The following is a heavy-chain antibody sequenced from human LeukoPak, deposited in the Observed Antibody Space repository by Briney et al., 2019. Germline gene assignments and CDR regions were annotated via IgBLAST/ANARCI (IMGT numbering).Heavy chain of an antibody. J-gene: IGHJ6*03. D-gene: IGHD4-17*01. CDR2: ISTSGSSI. CDR3: ARDATTELGTVYMDV. Sequence: GGSLRLSCAASGFTFSTYGMHWVRQAPGKGLEWLSHISTSGSSIHYADSVKGRFTISRDNAKNSLYLQMNSLRVEDTAVYYCARDATTELGTVYMDVWGKGTTVTISS. CDR1: GFTFSTYG. V-gene: IGHV3-48*04.